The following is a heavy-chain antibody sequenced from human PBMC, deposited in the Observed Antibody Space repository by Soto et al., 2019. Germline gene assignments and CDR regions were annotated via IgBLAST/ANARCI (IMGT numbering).Heavy chain of an antibody. CDR1: GYSFSKNW. CDR3: ASPIGYNQYFDY. Sequence: XESLKISFKGSGYSFSKNWIGWVRQMPGKGLEWMGIIYPDDSDTRYSPSFQGQVTISAAKSISTAYLQWSSPKASDTAIYYCASPIGYNQYFDYWGQGTLVTVSS. V-gene: IGHV5-51*01. J-gene: IGHJ4*02. CDR2: IYPDDSDT. D-gene: IGHD6-25*01.